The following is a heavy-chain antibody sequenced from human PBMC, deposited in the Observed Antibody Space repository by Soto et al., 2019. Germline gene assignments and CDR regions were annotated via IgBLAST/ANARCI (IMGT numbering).Heavy chain of an antibody. CDR2: INPNSGGT. J-gene: IGHJ6*02. CDR3: AREGGSSWYQYYYYYYGMDV. V-gene: IGHV1-2*02. D-gene: IGHD6-13*01. CDR1: VYTFTGYY. Sequence: ASVKVSCKASVYTFTGYYMHWVRQAPGQGLEWMGWINPNSGGTNYAQKFQGRVTMTRDTSISTAYMELSRLRSDDTAVYYCAREGGSSWYQYYYYYYGMDVWGQGTTVTVSS.